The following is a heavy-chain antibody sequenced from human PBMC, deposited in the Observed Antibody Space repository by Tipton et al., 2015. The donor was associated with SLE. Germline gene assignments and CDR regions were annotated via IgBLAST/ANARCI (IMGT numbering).Heavy chain of an antibody. CDR3: ARPWIGGRGLNWYFDL. J-gene: IGHJ2*01. CDR1: GGSISSYY. Sequence: TLSLTCTVSGGSISSYYWSWIRQPPGKGLEWIGTIYYSGSTNYNPSLKSRVTISVDTSKNQFSLKLSSVTAADTAVYYCARPWIGGRGLNWYFDLWGRGTLVTVSS. V-gene: IGHV4-59*01. CDR2: IYYSGST. D-gene: IGHD1-1*01.